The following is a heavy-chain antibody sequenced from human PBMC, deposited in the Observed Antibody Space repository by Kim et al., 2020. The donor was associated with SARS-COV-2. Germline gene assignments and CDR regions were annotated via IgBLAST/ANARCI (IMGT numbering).Heavy chain of an antibody. Sequence: KGRFTISRDNAKNSLYLQMNSLRAEDTAVYYCASLFEVGTFGYYYYGMDVWGQGTTVTVSS. V-gene: IGHV3-11*01. CDR3: ASLFEVGTFGYYYYGMDV. D-gene: IGHD2-2*01. J-gene: IGHJ6*02.